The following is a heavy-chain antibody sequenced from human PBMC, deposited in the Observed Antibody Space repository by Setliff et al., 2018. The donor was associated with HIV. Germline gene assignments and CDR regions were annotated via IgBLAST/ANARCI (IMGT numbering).Heavy chain of an antibody. CDR1: GDSISSYY. CDR3: ARGGAFCGRDSCYYLDY. Sequence: SETLSLTCTVSGDSISSYYWSWIRQPPGKGLEWIGYIYTSGITDYNPSLKSRFTISVDTSKNQFSLKVNSVTAADTAVYYCARGGAFCGRDSCYYLDYWGQGNPVTVSS. J-gene: IGHJ4*02. CDR2: IYTSGIT. V-gene: IGHV4-4*08. D-gene: IGHD2-21*02.